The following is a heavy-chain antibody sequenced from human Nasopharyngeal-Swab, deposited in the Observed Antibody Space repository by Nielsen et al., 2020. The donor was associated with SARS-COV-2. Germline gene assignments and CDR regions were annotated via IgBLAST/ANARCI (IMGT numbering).Heavy chain of an antibody. V-gene: IGHV3-30*03. Sequence: WIRQPPGKGLEWVAFIAHDASNEYYGDSVKGRFSTSRDSSKNTLYLQMDSLRGEDTAVYYCARDAPAHYGELEWGRGTLVT. J-gene: IGHJ4*02. D-gene: IGHD4-17*01. CDR3: ARDAPAHYGELE. CDR2: IAHDASNE.